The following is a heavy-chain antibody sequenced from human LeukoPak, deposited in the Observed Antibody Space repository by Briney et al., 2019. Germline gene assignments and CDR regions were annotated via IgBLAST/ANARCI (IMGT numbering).Heavy chain of an antibody. J-gene: IGHJ4*02. CDR2: IDTDGTGT. D-gene: IGHD3-10*01. Sequence: GGSLRLSCAASGFTFSNYWMHWVRQAPGKGLVWVSRIDTDGTGTSYADSVKGRFTISRDNAKNTLYLQMNSLRAEDTAVYYCAKDLGGSGSYYPDYWGQGTLVTVSS. CDR3: AKDLGGSGSYYPDY. CDR1: GFTFSNYW. V-gene: IGHV3-74*01.